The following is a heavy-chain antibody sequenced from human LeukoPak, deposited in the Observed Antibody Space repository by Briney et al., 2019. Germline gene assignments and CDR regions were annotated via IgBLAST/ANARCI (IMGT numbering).Heavy chain of an antibody. CDR3: AREFGGNSVWFDP. CDR2: IIPIFGTA. Sequence: GASVNVSFTASGGTFSIYAISWVRQAPGQGLEWMGGIIPIFGTANYAQKFQGRVTITADESTSTAYMELSSLRSEDTAVYYCAREFGGNSVWFDPWGQGTLVTVSS. J-gene: IGHJ5*02. D-gene: IGHD4-23*01. CDR1: GGTFSIYA. V-gene: IGHV1-69*13.